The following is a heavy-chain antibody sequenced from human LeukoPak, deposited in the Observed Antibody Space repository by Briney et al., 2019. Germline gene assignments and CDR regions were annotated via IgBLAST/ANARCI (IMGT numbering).Heavy chain of an antibody. D-gene: IGHD3-16*01. Sequence: ASVSVSCQASGFSFTTKNGISWVRPAPGQGFEWMGWIKGTNDNTNYAQKFQGRVTMTTDTSTSTAYMELRSLRSDDTAVYYCARDLHWESCDRSTCSGLYYFDYWGQGTLVTVSP. J-gene: IGHJ4*02. CDR3: ARDLHWESCDRSTCSGLYYFDY. CDR2: IKGTNDNT. V-gene: IGHV1-18*01. CDR1: GFSFTTKNG.